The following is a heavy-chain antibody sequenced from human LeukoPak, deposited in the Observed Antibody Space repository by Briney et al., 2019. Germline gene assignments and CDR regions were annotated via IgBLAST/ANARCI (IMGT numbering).Heavy chain of an antibody. CDR2: IRYDGSNK. D-gene: IGHD5-12*01. V-gene: IGHV3-30*02. CDR1: GFTFSSYG. CDR3: AKGGGYEAQYYYYYLDV. Sequence: GGSLRLSCAASGFTFSSYGMYWVRQAPGKGLEWVAFIRYDGSNKYYADSVKGRFTVSRDNSKNTLYLQMKSLRAEDTAVYYCAKGGGYEAQYYYYYLDVWDKGTTVTISS. J-gene: IGHJ6*03.